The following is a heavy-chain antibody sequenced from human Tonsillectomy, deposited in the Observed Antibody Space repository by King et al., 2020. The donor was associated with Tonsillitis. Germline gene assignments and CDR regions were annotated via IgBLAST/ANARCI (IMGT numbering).Heavy chain of an antibody. Sequence: VQLVESGGGVVQPGKSLRLSCAASGFPFSSYAMHWVRQAPGKGLEWVTTISFGGSNKYYADSVKDRFTISRDNSKNTLYLQVNNLRPEDTALYFCVRGYTSSSDLDYWGQGTLVTVSS. V-gene: IGHV3-30*14. D-gene: IGHD5-12*01. CDR1: GFPFSSYA. CDR2: ISFGGSNK. J-gene: IGHJ4*02. CDR3: VRGYTSSSDLDY.